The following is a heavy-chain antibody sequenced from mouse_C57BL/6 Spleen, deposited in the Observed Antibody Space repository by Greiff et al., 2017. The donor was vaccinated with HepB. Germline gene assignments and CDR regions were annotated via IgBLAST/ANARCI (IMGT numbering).Heavy chain of an antibody. CDR1: GYSITSGYY. J-gene: IGHJ4*01. CDR2: ISYDGSN. Sequence: EVQLQESGPGLVKPSQSLSLTCSVTGYSITSGYYWNWIRQFPGNKLEWMGYISYDGSNNYNPSLKNRISITRDTSKNQFFLKLNSVTTEDTATYYCARDLGPSYYAMDYWGQGTSVTVSS. D-gene: IGHD3-1*01. V-gene: IGHV3-6*01. CDR3: ARDLGPSYYAMDY.